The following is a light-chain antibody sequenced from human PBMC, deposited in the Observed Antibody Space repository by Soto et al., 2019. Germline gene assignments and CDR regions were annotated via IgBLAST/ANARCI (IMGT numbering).Light chain of an antibody. CDR2: AVS. CDR3: SSYAGGNNLV. Sequence: QSALTQPPSASGSPGQSVTISCTGTSSDVGGYNYVSWYQQHPGKAPKLMIYAVSKRPSGVPDRFSGSKSGNTASLTVSGLQDGDEADYYCSSYAGGNNLVFGGGTKLTVL. V-gene: IGLV2-8*01. J-gene: IGLJ2*01. CDR1: SSDVGGYNY.